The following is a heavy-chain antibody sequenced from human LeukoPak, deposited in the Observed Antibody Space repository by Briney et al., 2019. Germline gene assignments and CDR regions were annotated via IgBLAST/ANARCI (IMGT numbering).Heavy chain of an antibody. J-gene: IGHJ3*02. Sequence: SETLSLTCTVSGGSISSYYWSWIRQPPGKGLEWIGYINYSGSTNYNPSLKSRVTISVDTSKNQFSLKLSSVTAADTAVYYCARREMATIPDAFDIWGQGTMVTVSS. CDR1: GGSISSYY. CDR2: INYSGST. V-gene: IGHV4-59*08. D-gene: IGHD5-24*01. CDR3: ARREMATIPDAFDI.